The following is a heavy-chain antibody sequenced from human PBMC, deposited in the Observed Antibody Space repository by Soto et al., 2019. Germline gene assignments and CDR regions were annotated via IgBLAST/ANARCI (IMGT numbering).Heavy chain of an antibody. CDR2: VIPIQGTA. J-gene: IGHJ6*03. D-gene: IGHD3-10*01. Sequence: QVQLVQSGAEVKKPGSSVKVSCEASGGSFTSYIFTWVRQAPGQGLEWMGRVIPIQGTANYALKFQDRVTITADKSTNTVYMELRSLRPEATALYYCAKSMVLVDHAYMDVWGKGTTVTVSS. CDR1: GGSFTSYI. CDR3: AKSMVLVDHAYMDV. V-gene: IGHV1-69*08.